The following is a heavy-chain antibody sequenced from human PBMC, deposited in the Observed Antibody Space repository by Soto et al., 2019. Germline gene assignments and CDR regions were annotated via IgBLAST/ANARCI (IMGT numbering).Heavy chain of an antibody. J-gene: IGHJ4*02. CDR2: IIPILRTA. D-gene: IGHD5-18*01. CDR3: ARALVDTHAFDY. Sequence: QVQVEQSGAEVKKPGSSVKVSCKASGDTFSSYGFTWVRQAPGQGLEWMGGIIPILRTANYAQKFQGRVTITADESTSTAYMELSSLRSEDTAVYYCARALVDTHAFDYWGQGILVTVSS. V-gene: IGHV1-69*11. CDR1: GDTFSSYG.